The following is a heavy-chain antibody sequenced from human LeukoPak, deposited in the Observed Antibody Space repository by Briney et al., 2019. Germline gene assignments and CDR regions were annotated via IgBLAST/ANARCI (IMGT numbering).Heavy chain of an antibody. CDR2: INPSGGST. CDR1: GYTFTSYY. CDR3: ASDVDILTGQDY. J-gene: IGHJ4*02. D-gene: IGHD3-9*01. Sequence: ASVTVSCKASGYTFTSYYMHWVRQAPGQGLEWMGIINPSGGSTSYAQKFQGRLTMTRDTSTSTVFMELSSLRSEDTAVYYCASDVDILTGQDYWGQGTLVTVSS. V-gene: IGHV1-46*01.